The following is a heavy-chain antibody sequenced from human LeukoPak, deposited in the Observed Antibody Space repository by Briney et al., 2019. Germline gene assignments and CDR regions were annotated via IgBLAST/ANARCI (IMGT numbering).Heavy chain of an antibody. CDR3: ARRSVAAIAFDI. V-gene: IGHV4-59*01. CDR2: IYCSGST. D-gene: IGHD6-25*01. CDR1: GGSISSYY. Sequence: PSETLSLTCTVSGGSISSYYWSWIRQPPGKGLEWIGYIYCSGSTNYSPSLKSRVTISVDTSKNQFSLKLSSVTAADTAVYYCARRSVAAIAFDIWGQGTMVTVSS. J-gene: IGHJ3*02.